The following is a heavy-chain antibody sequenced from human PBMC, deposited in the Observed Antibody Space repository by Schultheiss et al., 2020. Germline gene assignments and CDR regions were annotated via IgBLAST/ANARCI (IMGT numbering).Heavy chain of an antibody. J-gene: IGHJ4*02. CDR1: GDSVSSNSAA. CDR3: ARDMVRGVIFDY. V-gene: IGHV6-1*01. Sequence: SQTLSLTCAISGDSVSSNSAAWNWIRQSPSRGLEWLGRTYYRSKWYNDYAVSVKSRITINPDTSKNQFSLQLNSVTAADTAVYYCARDMVRGVIFDYWGQGTLVNGYS. CDR2: TYYRSKWYN. D-gene: IGHD3-10*01.